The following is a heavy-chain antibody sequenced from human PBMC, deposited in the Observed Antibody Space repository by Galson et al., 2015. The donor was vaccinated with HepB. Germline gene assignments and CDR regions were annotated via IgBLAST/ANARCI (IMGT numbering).Heavy chain of an antibody. CDR1: GFTFSSYS. CDR2: ISSSSSYI. V-gene: IGHV3-21*01. D-gene: IGHD6-6*01. J-gene: IGHJ4*02. CDR3: ASIAARPFVVDY. Sequence: SLRLSCAASGFTFSSYSMNWVRQAPGKGLEWVSSISSSSSYIYYADSVKGRFTISRDNAKNSLYLQMNSLRAEDTAVYYCASIAARPFVVDYWGQGTLVTVSS.